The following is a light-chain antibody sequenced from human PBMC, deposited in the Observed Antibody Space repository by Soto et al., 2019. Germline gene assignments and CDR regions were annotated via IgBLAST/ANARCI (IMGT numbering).Light chain of an antibody. Sequence: QLVLTQPPSASGTPGQRVTISCSGSYSNIGSNTVNWYQQFPGAAPKLLISTNNQRPSGVPDRFSGSKSGTSASLTITGLQSDDEAVYYCAAWDDSLNGRGVFGGGTKLTVL. J-gene: IGLJ3*02. CDR3: AAWDDSLNGRGV. V-gene: IGLV1-44*01. CDR1: YSNIGSNT. CDR2: TNN.